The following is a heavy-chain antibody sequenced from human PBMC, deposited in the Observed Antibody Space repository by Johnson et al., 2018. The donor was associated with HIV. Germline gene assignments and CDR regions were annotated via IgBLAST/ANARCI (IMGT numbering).Heavy chain of an antibody. V-gene: IGHV3-7*02. J-gene: IGHJ3*02. CDR3: ARVYARTPGAFDI. CDR2: IKQDGSNK. Sequence: MQLVESGGGLVQPGGSLRLSCAASGFTLSSYWMSWVRQAPGKGLEWVANIKQDGSNKYYVESVKGRFTISRDNAKNSLYLQMNSLRAEDTAVYYCARVYARTPGAFDIWGQGTMVTVSS. D-gene: IGHD2-2*01. CDR1: GFTLSSYW.